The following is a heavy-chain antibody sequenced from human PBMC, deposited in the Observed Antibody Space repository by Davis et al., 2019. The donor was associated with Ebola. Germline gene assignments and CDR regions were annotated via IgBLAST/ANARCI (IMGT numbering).Heavy chain of an antibody. CDR1: GFSFSSYT. Sequence: PGGSLRLSCAASGFSFSSYTMNWVRQAPGKGLVWVSRISHDGTITTYAASVKGRSTVSRDNDKNTLYLKMNSLTDEDTAVYYCSRDVQWEFYDYWGQGTLVTGSS. V-gene: IGHV3-74*01. D-gene: IGHD1-26*01. CDR3: SRDVQWEFYDY. CDR2: ISHDGTIT. J-gene: IGHJ4*02.